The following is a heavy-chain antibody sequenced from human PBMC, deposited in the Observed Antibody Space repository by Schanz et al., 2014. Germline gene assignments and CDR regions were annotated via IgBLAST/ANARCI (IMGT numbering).Heavy chain of an antibody. V-gene: IGHV3-23*01. CDR1: GFTFSSYA. Sequence: EVQLLESGGGLVQPGGSLRLSCAASGFTFSSYAMSWVRQAPGKGLEWVSAISEGGGGTHYADSVRGRFTISSDSSKNPLKPQNDSLRARHTAGYYCAKAGDWPGTQFDPWGQGTLVTVSS. J-gene: IGHJ5*02. CDR2: ISEGGGGT. CDR3: AKAGDWPGTQFDP. D-gene: IGHD2-21*02.